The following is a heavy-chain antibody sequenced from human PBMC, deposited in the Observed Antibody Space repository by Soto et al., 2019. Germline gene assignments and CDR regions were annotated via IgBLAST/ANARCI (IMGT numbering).Heavy chain of an antibody. D-gene: IGHD2-15*01. Sequence: QVQLVESGGGVVQPGRSLRLSCAASGFTFSSYVMHWVRQAPGKGLEWVAVISYDGNNKYYADSVKGRFTISRDNSKNTLYLQMNSLRAEETAVYYCAIAGCDGGRCYTLVGLRYGMDGWGQGTTVTVSS. CDR3: AIAGCDGGRCYTLVGLRYGMDG. CDR2: ISYDGNNK. J-gene: IGHJ6*02. V-gene: IGHV3-30-3*01. CDR1: GFTFSSYV.